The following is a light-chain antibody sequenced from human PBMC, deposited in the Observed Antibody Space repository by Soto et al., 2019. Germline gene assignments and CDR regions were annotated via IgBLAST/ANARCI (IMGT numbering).Light chain of an antibody. CDR1: RSDIGNYNL. Sequence: QSVLTQPASVSGSPGQSITIACTGTRSDIGNYNLVSWYQQHPGKAPKLMIYEVNKRPSGVFTCFSGSNSGNSSSLTISGLQTEDEDHYYCCSYAGSDTWAFGGGSKVT. J-gene: IGLJ3*02. V-gene: IGLV2-23*02. CDR2: EVN. CDR3: CSYAGSDTWA.